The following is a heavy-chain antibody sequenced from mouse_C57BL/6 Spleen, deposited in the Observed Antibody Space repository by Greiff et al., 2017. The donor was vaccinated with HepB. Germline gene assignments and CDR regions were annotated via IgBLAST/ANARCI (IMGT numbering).Heavy chain of an antibody. V-gene: IGHV1-15*01. CDR1: GYTFPDYE. Sequence: QVQLKQSGAELVRPGASVTLSCKASGYTFPDYEMHWVKQTPVHGLEWIGAIDPETGGTAYNQKFKGKAILTADKSSSTAYMELRSLTSEDSAVYYCTRKGHYYGSGGFAYWGQGTLVTVSA. CDR3: TRKGHYYGSGGFAY. D-gene: IGHD1-1*01. J-gene: IGHJ3*01. CDR2: IDPETGGT.